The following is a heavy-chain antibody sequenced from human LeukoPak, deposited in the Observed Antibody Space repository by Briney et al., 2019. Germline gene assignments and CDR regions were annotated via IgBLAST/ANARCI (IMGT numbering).Heavy chain of an antibody. CDR2: INPSGGST. CDR3: ARQNYGGNRAHDY. J-gene: IGHJ4*02. Sequence: ASVKVSCKASGSIFTSYYMHWVRQSPGQGVEGMGIINPSGGSTSYAQKFQGRVTMSSDTSTSTVYMELSSLRSEDTAVYYCARQNYGGNRAHDYWGEGTLVTVSS. D-gene: IGHD4-23*01. V-gene: IGHV1-46*01. CDR1: GSIFTSYY.